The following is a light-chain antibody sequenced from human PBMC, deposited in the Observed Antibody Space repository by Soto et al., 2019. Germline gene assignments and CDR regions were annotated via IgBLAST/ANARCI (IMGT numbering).Light chain of an antibody. CDR2: GNS. J-gene: IGLJ3*02. CDR3: QSYDSSLSGWV. CDR1: SSNIGAGYD. V-gene: IGLV1-40*01. Sequence: QSVLTQPPSVSGAPGQRVTISCTGSSSNIGAGYDVHWYQQLPGTAPKLLIYGNSTRPSGVPDRFSGSKSGTSASLASTGLRAEDDADYYCQSYDSSLSGWVFGGGTKLTVL.